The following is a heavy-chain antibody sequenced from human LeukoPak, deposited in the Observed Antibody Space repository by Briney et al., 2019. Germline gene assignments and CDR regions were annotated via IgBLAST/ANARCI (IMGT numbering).Heavy chain of an antibody. V-gene: IGHV5-10-1*01. CDR3: ARRGYCSGSGCYDY. J-gene: IGHJ4*02. CDR2: INPSDSYT. Sequence: GESLKISCKGSGYSFTSYWISWVRQMPGKGLEWMGIINPSDSYTNYSPSFQGHVTISTDKSISTAYLQWTSLKASDTAMYYCARRGYCSGSGCYDYWGQGTLVTVSS. D-gene: IGHD2-15*01. CDR1: GYSFTSYW.